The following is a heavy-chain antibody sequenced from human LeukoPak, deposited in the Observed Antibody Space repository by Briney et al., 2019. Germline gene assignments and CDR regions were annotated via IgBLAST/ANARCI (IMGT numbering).Heavy chain of an antibody. CDR3: ASANSSSWPHEYDY. CDR2: MQSGGST. J-gene: IGHJ4*02. CDR1: GITVGSKY. D-gene: IGHD6-13*01. Sequence: PGGSQRLSCAASGITVGSKYMSWVRQAPGKGLEWVSVMQSGGSTYYADSVKGRFTISRDNSKNTLYLQMNSLRAEDTAVYYCASANSSSWPHEYDYWGQGTLVTVSS. V-gene: IGHV3-53*01.